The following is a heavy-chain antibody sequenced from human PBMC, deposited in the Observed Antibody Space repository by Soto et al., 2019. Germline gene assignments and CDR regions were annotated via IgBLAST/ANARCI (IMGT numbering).Heavy chain of an antibody. CDR1: GFTFGDYG. CDR2: INWNGGST. D-gene: IGHD1-26*01. J-gene: IGHJ4*02. V-gene: IGHV3-20*04. Sequence: GGSLRLSCAASGFTFGDYGMSWVRQAPGKGLEWVSGINWNGGSTGYADSVKGRFTISRDNAKNSLYLQMNSLRAEDTALYYCARDDPRPTTFDYWGQGTLVTVSS. CDR3: ARDDPRPTTFDY.